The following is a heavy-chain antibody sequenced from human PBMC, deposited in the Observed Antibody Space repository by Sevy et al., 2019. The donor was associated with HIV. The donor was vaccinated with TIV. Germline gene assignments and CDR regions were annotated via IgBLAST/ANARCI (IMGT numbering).Heavy chain of an antibody. J-gene: IGHJ4*02. CDR3: ARGGYYYDNAAYYALDS. CDR2: IWSDGAYQ. CDR1: GFTFSNYA. D-gene: IGHD3-22*01. Sequence: GGSLRLSCAATGFTFSNYAMHWVRQAPGKGMEWVAIIWSDGAYQYHGDSVKGRFTISRDNSKNTLYLQMNNVRVEDTAVYYCARGGYYYDNAAYYALDSWGQGTLVTVSP. V-gene: IGHV3-33*01.